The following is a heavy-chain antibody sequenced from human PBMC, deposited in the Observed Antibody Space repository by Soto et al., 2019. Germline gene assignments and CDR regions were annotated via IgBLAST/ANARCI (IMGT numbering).Heavy chain of an antibody. V-gene: IGHV3-15*01. CDR1: VFTFTNAW. Sequence: GSLRLYCAASVFTFTNAWMTWVRQGPGKGLEWVGRIKRKTYGGTTDFSAPVKDRFTISRDDSQNTLYLQMNSLKSEDTAVYYCITDADAPQGPRWALDDWGQGPLVTVSS. D-gene: IGHD1-26*01. CDR2: IKRKTYGGTT. J-gene: IGHJ4*02. CDR3: ITDADAPQGPRWALDD.